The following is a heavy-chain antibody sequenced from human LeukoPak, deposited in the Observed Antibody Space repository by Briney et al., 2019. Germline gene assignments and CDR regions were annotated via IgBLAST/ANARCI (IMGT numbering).Heavy chain of an antibody. Sequence: GGSLTLSCAASGFTFEDYTMHWVRRAPGRGLEWVSLIGWDGGSTYYADSVKGRFTISRDNSKNSLYLQMNSLRTEDTALYYCAKGPFGVGYYFDYWGQGTLVTVSS. CDR1: GFTFEDYT. CDR3: AKGPFGVGYYFDY. V-gene: IGHV3-43*01. CDR2: IGWDGGST. D-gene: IGHD3-3*01. J-gene: IGHJ4*02.